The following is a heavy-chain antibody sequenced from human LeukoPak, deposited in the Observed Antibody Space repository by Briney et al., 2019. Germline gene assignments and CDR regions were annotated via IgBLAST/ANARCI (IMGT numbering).Heavy chain of an antibody. CDR1: GFTFSTYT. D-gene: IGHD6-13*01. V-gene: IGHV3-48*02. CDR2: IVTTSTVI. Sequence: PVGALRLSCAASGFTFSTYTMNWGRQPPGEGLEWVSMIVTTSTVIYLEDYVRGRFTISRDNAKNSLYLQMNSLRDEDTAVYYCARDGAGSGTNAFDIWGQGTMATVSP. J-gene: IGHJ3*02. CDR3: ARDGAGSGTNAFDI.